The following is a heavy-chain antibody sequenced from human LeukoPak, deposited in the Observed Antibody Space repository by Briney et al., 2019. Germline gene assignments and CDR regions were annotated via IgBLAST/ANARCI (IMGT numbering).Heavy chain of an antibody. CDR1: GGSISSSSYY. Sequence: PSETLSLTCTVSGGSISSSSYYWGWIRQPPGKGLEWIGYIYYSGSTNYNPSLKSRVTISVDTSKNQFSLKLSSVTAADTAVYYCARGRTAVAGYYFDYWGQGTLVTVSS. V-gene: IGHV4-61*05. D-gene: IGHD6-19*01. J-gene: IGHJ4*02. CDR3: ARGRTAVAGYYFDY. CDR2: IYYSGST.